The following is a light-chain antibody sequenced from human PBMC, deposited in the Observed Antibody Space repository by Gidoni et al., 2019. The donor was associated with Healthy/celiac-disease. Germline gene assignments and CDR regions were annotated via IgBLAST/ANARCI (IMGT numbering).Light chain of an antibody. J-gene: IGLJ1*01. CDR2: GNS. V-gene: IGLV1-40*01. CDR1: SSNIGAGYD. Sequence: QSVLTQPPSVSGAPGRRVPISCTGSSSNIGAGYDVHWYQQLPGTAPKLLIYGNSNRPSGVPDRFSGSKSGTSASLAITGLQAEDEADYYCQSYDSSLSGLYVFGTGTKVTVL. CDR3: QSYDSSLSGLYV.